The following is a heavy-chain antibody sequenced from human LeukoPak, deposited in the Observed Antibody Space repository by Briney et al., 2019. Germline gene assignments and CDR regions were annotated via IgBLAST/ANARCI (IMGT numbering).Heavy chain of an antibody. CDR3: ARDSRAYCGGDCYPDNWFDP. V-gene: IGHV3-30-3*01. CDR1: GLSFSSYA. CDR2: ISYVGSNK. D-gene: IGHD2-21*02. J-gene: IGHJ5*02. Sequence: AGSLRLSCAPPGLSFSSYAMHWLRQAPPKGLAWVAVISYVGSNKYYADSVKGRFTISRDNSKNTLYLQMNSLRAEDTAVYYCARDSRAYCGGDCYPDNWFDPWGQGTLVTVSS.